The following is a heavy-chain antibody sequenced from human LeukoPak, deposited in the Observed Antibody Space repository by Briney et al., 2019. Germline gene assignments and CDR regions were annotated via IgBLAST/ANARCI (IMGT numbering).Heavy chain of an antibody. V-gene: IGHV3-48*03. J-gene: IGHJ6*03. CDR1: GFTFSSYE. CDR3: ARDAYNWNSLSYYYMDV. Sequence: GGSLRLSCAASGFTFSSYEMNWVRQAPGKGLEWVSYISSSGSTIYYADSVKGRFTISRDNAKSSLYLQMNSLRAEDTAVYYCARDAYNWNSLSYYYMDVWGKGTTVTISS. CDR2: ISSSGSTI. D-gene: IGHD1-7*01.